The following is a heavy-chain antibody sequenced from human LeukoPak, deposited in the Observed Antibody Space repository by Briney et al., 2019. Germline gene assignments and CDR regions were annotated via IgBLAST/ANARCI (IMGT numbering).Heavy chain of an antibody. Sequence: SVKVSCKASGFTFTSSAMQWVRQARGQRLEWIGWIVVGSGNTNYAQKFQERVTITRDMSTSTAYMELSSLRSEDTAVYYCAADLRGAYYGMDVWGQGTTVTVSS. CDR1: GFTFTSSA. CDR3: AADLRGAYYGMDV. D-gene: IGHD3-10*01. V-gene: IGHV1-58*02. J-gene: IGHJ6*02. CDR2: IVVGSGNT.